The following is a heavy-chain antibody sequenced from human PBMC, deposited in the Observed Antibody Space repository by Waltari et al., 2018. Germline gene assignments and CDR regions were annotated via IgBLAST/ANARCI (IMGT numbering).Heavy chain of an antibody. Sequence: QVQLQESGPGLVKPSETLSLTCTVSGGSISSSYWSWIRQPPGKGMEWIGYIYYSGSTNYNPSLKSRVTISVDTSKNQFSLKLSSVTAADTAVYYCARHRYGISSWFDPWGQGTLVTVSS. CDR1: GGSISSSY. J-gene: IGHJ5*02. CDR3: ARHRYGISSWFDP. D-gene: IGHD5-18*01. CDR2: IYYSGST. V-gene: IGHV4-59*08.